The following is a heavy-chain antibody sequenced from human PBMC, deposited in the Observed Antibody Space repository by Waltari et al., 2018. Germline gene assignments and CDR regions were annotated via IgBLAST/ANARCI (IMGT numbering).Heavy chain of an antibody. Sequence: QVQLVQSGAEVKKPGASVKVSCKASGYTFTSYGISWVRQAPGQGLEWMGWISAYNGNTNYAQKLQGRVTMTTDTSTSTAYMELRSLRAEDTAVYYCAREGGVVVPAAVYYYYYMDVWGKGTTVTISS. CDR1: GYTFTSYG. CDR2: ISAYNGNT. V-gene: IGHV1-18*01. J-gene: IGHJ6*03. D-gene: IGHD2-2*01. CDR3: AREGGVVVPAAVYYYYYMDV.